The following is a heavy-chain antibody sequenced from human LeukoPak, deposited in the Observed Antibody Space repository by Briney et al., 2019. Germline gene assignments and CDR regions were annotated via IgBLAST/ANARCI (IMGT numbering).Heavy chain of an antibody. J-gene: IGHJ6*03. CDR1: GFTVSSDY. CDR3: AKGGTDYYYYYMDV. D-gene: IGHD1-1*01. CDR2: ISGSGGST. Sequence: PGGSLRLSCAASGFTVSSDYKSWVRQAPGKGLEWVSAISGSGGSTYYADSVKGRFTISRDNSKNTLYLQMNSLRAEDTAVYYCAKGGTDYYYYYMDVWGKGTTVTVSS. V-gene: IGHV3-23*01.